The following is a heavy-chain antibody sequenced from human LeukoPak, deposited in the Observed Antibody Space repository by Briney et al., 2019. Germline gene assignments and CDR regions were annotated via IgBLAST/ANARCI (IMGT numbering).Heavy chain of an antibody. Sequence: ASVKVSCKASGYSFASYGISWVRQAPGQGLEWVGWISAYNGNTHYAQKLQGRVTMATDTSTTTAYMELRSLRSDDTAVYYCARRSAGTIDYWGQGTLVTVSS. CDR3: ARRSAGTIDY. D-gene: IGHD6-19*01. CDR2: ISAYNGNT. J-gene: IGHJ4*02. V-gene: IGHV1-18*01. CDR1: GYSFASYG.